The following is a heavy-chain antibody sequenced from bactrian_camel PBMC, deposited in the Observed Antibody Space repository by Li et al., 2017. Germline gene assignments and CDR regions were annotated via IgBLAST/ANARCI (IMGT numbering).Heavy chain of an antibody. CDR3: GTRDTWSLVY. CDR2: QRDAAT. Sequence: HVQLVESGGGSVQAGGSLRLSCEASRPQPQDTASLYTFDSACMGWFRQAPGKEPEGDAAQRDAATYYADSVKGRFTISRDNAKNTVYLQMNSLKSEDTALYYCGTRDTWSLVYWGQGTQVTVS. CDR1: RPQPQDTASLYTFDSAC. D-gene: IGHD6*01. V-gene: IGHV3S63*01. J-gene: IGHJ4*01.